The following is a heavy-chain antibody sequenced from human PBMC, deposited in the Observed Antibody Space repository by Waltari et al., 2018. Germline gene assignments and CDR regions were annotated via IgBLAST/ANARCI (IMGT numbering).Heavy chain of an antibody. CDR1: GYSISSGYY. J-gene: IGHJ4*02. Sequence: QVQLQESGPGLVKPSATLSLTCTVSGYSISSGYYGGWIRQPPGKGLEGIGSIYHSGTTYYNPSLKSRVTISIDASKNQFSLKLSSVTAADTAMYYCAGDYGNQINYFDFWGQGTLVTVSS. V-gene: IGHV4-38-2*02. CDR2: IYHSGTT. D-gene: IGHD4-4*01. CDR3: AGDYGNQINYFDF.